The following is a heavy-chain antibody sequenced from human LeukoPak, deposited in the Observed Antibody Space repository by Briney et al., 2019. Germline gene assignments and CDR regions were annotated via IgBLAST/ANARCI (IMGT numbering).Heavy chain of an antibody. D-gene: IGHD6-13*01. CDR1: GGSISSYN. CDR2: IYYSVST. Sequence: SETLSLTCTVSGGSISSYNWSWIRQPPGKGLEWIGYIYYSVSTNYNPSLKSRVTISVETTKTHFSLKLSSVTAADTAVYYSTRLRGIAAPSVDYWGKGTPVTVP. J-gene: IGHJ4*02. V-gene: IGHV4-59*08. CDR3: TRLRGIAAPSVDY.